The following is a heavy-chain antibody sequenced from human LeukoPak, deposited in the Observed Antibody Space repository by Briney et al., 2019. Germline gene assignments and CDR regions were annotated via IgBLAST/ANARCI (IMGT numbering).Heavy chain of an antibody. CDR2: VFHSGGT. CDR3: ARSKSGSYHSPFDY. J-gene: IGHJ4*02. Sequence: TSETLSLTCSVSGGSIGSSAYYWGWIRQAPGKGLEWIGNVFHSGGTYYNPSLQSRVTISIDTSKNQFSLKMTSMTATDTALHYCARSKSGSYHSPFDYWGQGTLLIVSS. V-gene: IGHV4-39*01. D-gene: IGHD1-26*01. CDR1: GGSIGSSAYY.